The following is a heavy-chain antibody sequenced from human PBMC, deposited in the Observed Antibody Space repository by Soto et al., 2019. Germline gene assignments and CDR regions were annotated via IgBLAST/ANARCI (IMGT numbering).Heavy chain of an antibody. CDR3: ASPPTTGNYYYYGMDV. V-gene: IGHV1-69*12. Sequence: QVQLVQSGAEVKKPGSSVKVSCKASGGTFSSYAISWVRQAPGQGLEWMGGIIPIFGTANYAQKFQGRVTIAADEATSTAYMELSSLRSEETAVYYCASPPTTGNYYYYGMDVWGQGTTVTVSS. J-gene: IGHJ6*02. D-gene: IGHD4-17*01. CDR2: IIPIFGTA. CDR1: GGTFSSYA.